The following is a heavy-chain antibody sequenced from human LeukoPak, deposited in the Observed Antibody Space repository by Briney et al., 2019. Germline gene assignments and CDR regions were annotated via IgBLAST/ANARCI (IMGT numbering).Heavy chain of an antibody. D-gene: IGHD5/OR15-5a*01. V-gene: IGHV4-4*07. CDR3: ARVHTGLMRSKGWFDP. J-gene: IGHJ5*02. CDR2: IYTSGST. Sequence: PSETLSLTCTVSGGSISSYYWSWIRQPAGKGLEWIGRIYTSGSTNYNPSLKSRVTMSVDTSKNQFSLKLSSVTAADTAVYYCARVHTGLMRSKGWFDPWGQGTLVTVSS. CDR1: GGSISSYY.